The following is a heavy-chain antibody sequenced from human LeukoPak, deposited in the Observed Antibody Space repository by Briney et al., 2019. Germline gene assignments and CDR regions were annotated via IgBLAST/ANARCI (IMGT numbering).Heavy chain of an antibody. J-gene: IGHJ4*02. CDR3: ARVRRSNCYDSSGYSKSLDY. Sequence: PSETLSLTCAVYGGSFSGYYWSWIRQPPGKGLEWIGEINHSGSTNYNPSLKSRVTISVDTSKNQFSLKLSSVTAADTAVYYCARVRRSNCYDSSGYSKSLDYWGQGTLVTVSS. CDR2: INHSGST. D-gene: IGHD3-22*01. CDR1: GGSFSGYY. V-gene: IGHV4-34*01.